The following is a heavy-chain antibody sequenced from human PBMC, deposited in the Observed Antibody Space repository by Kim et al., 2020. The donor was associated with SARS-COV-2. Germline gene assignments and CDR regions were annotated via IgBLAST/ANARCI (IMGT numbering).Heavy chain of an antibody. Sequence: DYAGSVKRQLTNNPDTSKNQCSRQLNSVTPEDTAVYYCARLLGTSWAFDVWGQGTMVTVSS. V-gene: IGHV6-1*01. J-gene: IGHJ3*01. D-gene: IGHD2-21*01. CDR3: ARLLGTSWAFDV.